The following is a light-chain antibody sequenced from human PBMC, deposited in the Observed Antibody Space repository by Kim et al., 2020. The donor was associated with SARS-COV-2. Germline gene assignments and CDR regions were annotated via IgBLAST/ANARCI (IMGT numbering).Light chain of an antibody. CDR2: GTS. V-gene: IGKV3-20*01. CDR1: QSVSSTY. CDR3: QQYGGSPPLT. Sequence: PGERATLSCRASQSVSSTYLAWYQQKPGQAPRLLIYGTSSRATGIPDRFSGSGSGTDFTLTINRLEPEDFAVYYCQQYGGSPPLTFGGGTKVDIK. J-gene: IGKJ4*01.